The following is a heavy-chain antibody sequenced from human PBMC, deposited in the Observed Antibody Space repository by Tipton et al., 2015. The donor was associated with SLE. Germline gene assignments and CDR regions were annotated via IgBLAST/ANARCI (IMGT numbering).Heavy chain of an antibody. V-gene: IGHV4-61*02. Sequence: TLSLTCTVSGGSITNDNHYWSWIRQPAGKGLEWIGRIYASGSTNYNPSLKSRLTISVDTSKNQFSLNLGSVTAADTAVYYCARDTRDWFLSESWGQGALVTVSS. CDR1: GGSITNDNHY. CDR3: ARDTRDWFLSES. J-gene: IGHJ4*02. CDR2: IYASGST. D-gene: IGHD3-9*01.